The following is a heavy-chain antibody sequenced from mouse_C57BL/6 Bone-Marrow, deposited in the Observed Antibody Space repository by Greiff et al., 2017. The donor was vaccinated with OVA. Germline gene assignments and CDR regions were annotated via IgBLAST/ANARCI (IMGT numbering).Heavy chain of an antibody. CDR1: GFSLTSYG. J-gene: IGHJ4*01. V-gene: IGHV2-2*01. CDR3: ARNCYDYDGYAMDY. D-gene: IGHD2-4*01. CDR2: IWSGGST. Sequence: VQRVESGPGLVQPSQSLSITCTVSGFSLTSYGVHWVRQSPGKGLEWLGVIWSGGSTDYNAAFISRLSISKDNSKSQVFFKMNSLQADDTAIYYCARNCYDYDGYAMDYWGQGTSVTVSS.